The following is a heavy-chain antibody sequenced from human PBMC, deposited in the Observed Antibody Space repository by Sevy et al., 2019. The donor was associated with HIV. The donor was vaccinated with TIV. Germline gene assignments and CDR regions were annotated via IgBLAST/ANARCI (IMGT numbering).Heavy chain of an antibody. CDR3: ARDGGYSGYDEGEGAFDI. CDR1: GFTFSSYA. D-gene: IGHD5-12*01. J-gene: IGHJ3*02. CDR2: ISYDGSNK. V-gene: IGHV3-30-3*01. Sequence: GGSLRLSCAASGFTFSSYAMHWVRQAPGKGLEWVAVISYDGSNKYYADSVKGRFTISRDNSKNTLYLQMNSLGAEDTAVYYCARDGGYSGYDEGEGAFDIWGQGTMVTVS.